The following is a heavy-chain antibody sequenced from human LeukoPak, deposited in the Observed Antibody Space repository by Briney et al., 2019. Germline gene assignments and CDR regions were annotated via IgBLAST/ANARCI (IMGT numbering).Heavy chain of an antibody. J-gene: IGHJ4*02. D-gene: IGHD6-13*01. Sequence: GGSLRLSCAASGFTVSSNYMSWVRQAPGKGLEWVSVIYSGGSTYYADSVKGRFTISRDNSKNTLYLQMNSLRAEDTAVYYCAKGAKRAAAGVSDYWGQGTLVTVSS. CDR2: IYSGGST. CDR1: GFTVSSNY. V-gene: IGHV3-66*02. CDR3: AKGAKRAAAGVSDY.